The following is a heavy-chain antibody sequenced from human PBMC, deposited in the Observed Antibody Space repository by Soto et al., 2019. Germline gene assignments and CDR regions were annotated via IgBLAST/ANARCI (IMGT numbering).Heavy chain of an antibody. V-gene: IGHV3-23*01. J-gene: IGHJ5*02. CDR2: ISGSGGST. Sequence: GGSLRLSCAASGFTFDTYAMSWVRQPPGKGLEWVSDISGSGGSTYYADSVKGRFTISRDNSKNTLYLQMNSLRAEDTAVYYCANVYDRYNWFDPWGQGTLVTVSS. CDR3: ANVYDRYNWFDP. D-gene: IGHD3-22*01. CDR1: GFTFDTYA.